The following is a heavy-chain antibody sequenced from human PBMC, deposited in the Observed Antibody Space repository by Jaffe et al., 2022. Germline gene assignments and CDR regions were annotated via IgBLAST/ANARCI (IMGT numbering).Heavy chain of an antibody. Sequence: QVQLVESGGGVVQPGGSLRLSCAASGFTFSSYGMHWVRQAPGKGLEWVAFIRYDGSNKYYADSVKGRFTISRDNSKNTLYLQMNSLRAEDTAVYYCAKDFGRYDFWSGYYPSSWYYMDVWGKGTTVTVSS. J-gene: IGHJ6*03. D-gene: IGHD3-3*01. CDR3: AKDFGRYDFWSGYYPSSWYYMDV. CDR1: GFTFSSYG. CDR2: IRYDGSNK. V-gene: IGHV3-30*02.